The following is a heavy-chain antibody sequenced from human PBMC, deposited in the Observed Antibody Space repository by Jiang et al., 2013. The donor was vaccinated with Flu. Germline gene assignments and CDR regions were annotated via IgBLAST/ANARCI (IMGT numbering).Heavy chain of an antibody. Sequence: GGGLAQPGESLRLSCAASGFAFSSYTMTWVRQAPGKGLEWVSYITTSVTTIYYADSVEGRFTISRDNAKNSLYLQMNSLRADDTAVYYCAREGRDGRALDIWGQGTLVTVAS. V-gene: IGHV3-48*03. CDR2: ITTSVTTI. CDR3: AREGRDGRALDI. CDR1: GFAFSSYT. J-gene: IGHJ3*02. D-gene: IGHD2-8*01.